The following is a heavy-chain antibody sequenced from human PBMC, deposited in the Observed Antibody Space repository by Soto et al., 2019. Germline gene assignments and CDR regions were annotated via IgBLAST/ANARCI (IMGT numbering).Heavy chain of an antibody. Sequence: EVQLLESGGGLVQPGGSLRLSCSASGFTFITYGMTWVRQAPGKGLEYVSSITGSGAGTYYAESVKGRFTISRDNSNNTLYLQMNSLSAEDTAIYYCARDAGPSNYWGQGTLVTVSS. V-gene: IGHV3-23*01. CDR2: ITGSGAGT. CDR1: GFTFITYG. J-gene: IGHJ4*02. D-gene: IGHD3-10*01. CDR3: ARDAGPSNY.